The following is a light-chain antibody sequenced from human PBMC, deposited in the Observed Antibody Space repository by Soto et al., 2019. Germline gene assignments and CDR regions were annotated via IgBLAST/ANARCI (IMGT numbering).Light chain of an antibody. CDR1: QNIRRY. CDR3: RQAYISFLS. Sequence: DIQMTQSPSSLSASIGDRVTITCRARQNIRRYLNWYQQKPGKAPKLPIYSASTFQSGVPSRFSSSGSGTGFTLTIIALQPEDFGSYYCRQAYISFLSFGGGTKIEIK. CDR2: SAS. J-gene: IGKJ4*01. V-gene: IGKV1-39*01.